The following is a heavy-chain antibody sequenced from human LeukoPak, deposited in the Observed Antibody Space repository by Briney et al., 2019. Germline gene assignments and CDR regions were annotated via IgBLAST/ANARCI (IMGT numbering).Heavy chain of an antibody. D-gene: IGHD3-10*01. Sequence: SQTLSLTCAVSGVSISSGGYSWSWIRQPPGKGLEWIGYIYHSGSTYYNPSLKSRVTISVDRSKNQFSLKLSSVTAADTAVYYCARVRYYGSGSYYKNAYFDYWGQGTLVTVSS. V-gene: IGHV4-30-2*01. J-gene: IGHJ4*02. CDR1: GVSISSGGYS. CDR3: ARVRYYGSGSYYKNAYFDY. CDR2: IYHSGST.